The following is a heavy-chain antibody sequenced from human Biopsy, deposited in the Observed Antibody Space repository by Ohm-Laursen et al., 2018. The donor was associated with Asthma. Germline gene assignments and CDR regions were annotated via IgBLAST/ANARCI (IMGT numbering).Heavy chain of an antibody. CDR2: IFDSGST. CDR1: GGSISSFY. Sequence: SQTLSLTCSVYGGSISSFYWSWIRQPPGKGLEWIGYIFDSGSTNYNPSLLGRVTISVDTSKNQFSLILYSVTPADTAVYYCARDKEYYYDSSGYYHHGGAYDIWGQGTMVNVSS. J-gene: IGHJ3*02. CDR3: ARDKEYYYDSSGYYHHGGAYDI. V-gene: IGHV4-59*01. D-gene: IGHD3-22*01.